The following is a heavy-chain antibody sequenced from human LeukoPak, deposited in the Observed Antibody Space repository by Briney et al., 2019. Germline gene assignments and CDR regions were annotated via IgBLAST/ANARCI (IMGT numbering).Heavy chain of an antibody. D-gene: IGHD6-13*01. J-gene: IGHJ4*02. CDR3: ARGNRDPGSSWYVVDY. CDR1: GGSISSGGYS. V-gene: IGHV4-30-2*01. Sequence: SQTLSLTCAVSGGSISSGGYSWSWIRQPPGKGLEWIGYIYHSGSTYYNPSLKSRVTISVDRSKNQFSLKLSSVTAADTAVYYCARGNRDPGSSWYVVDYWGQGTLVTVSS. CDR2: IYHSGST.